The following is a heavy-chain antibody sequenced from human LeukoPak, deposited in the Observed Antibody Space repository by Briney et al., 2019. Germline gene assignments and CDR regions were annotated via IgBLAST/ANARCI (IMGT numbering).Heavy chain of an antibody. D-gene: IGHD3-22*01. CDR3: AVLYYYDSSGYFDY. Sequence: TPSETLSLTCSVSGGSISSYYWSWIRQPPGKGLEWIGYIYYSGSTNYNPSLKSRVTISVDTSKNQFSLKLSSVTAADTAVYYCAVLYYYDSSGYFDYWGQGTLVTVSS. J-gene: IGHJ4*02. CDR1: GGSISSYY. V-gene: IGHV4-59*08. CDR2: IYYSGST.